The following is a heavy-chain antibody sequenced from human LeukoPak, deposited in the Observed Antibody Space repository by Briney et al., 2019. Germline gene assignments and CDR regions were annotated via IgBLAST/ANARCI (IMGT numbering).Heavy chain of an antibody. CDR1: GYTFTGYY. J-gene: IGHJ4*02. D-gene: IGHD2-2*01. V-gene: IGHV1-2*02. Sequence: ASVKVSCKASGYTFTGYYMHWVRQAPGQGLEWMGWINPNSGGTNYAQKFQGRVTMTRETSISTAYMELSRLSYDDTAVYYCARSPTSHYCTSTSCYLFSFDYWGQGTLVTVSS. CDR3: ARSPTSHYCTSTSCYLFSFDY. CDR2: INPNSGGT.